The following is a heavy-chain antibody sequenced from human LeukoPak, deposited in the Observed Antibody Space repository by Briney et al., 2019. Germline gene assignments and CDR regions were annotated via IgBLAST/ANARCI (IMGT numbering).Heavy chain of an antibody. CDR2: IYTSGST. V-gene: IGHV4-61*02. J-gene: IGHJ6*03. Sequence: PSETLSLTCTVSGNSISSGDYYWSWIRQPAGKGLEWIGRIYTSGSTTYNPSLKSRVTISVDTSKNQFSLKLSSVTAADTAVYYCARDHKRHYYYYYMDVWGKGTTVTISS. CDR3: ARDHKRHYYYYYMDV. D-gene: IGHD6-25*01. CDR1: GNSISSGDYY.